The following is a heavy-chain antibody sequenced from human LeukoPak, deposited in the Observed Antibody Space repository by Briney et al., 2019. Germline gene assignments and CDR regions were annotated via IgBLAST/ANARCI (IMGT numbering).Heavy chain of an antibody. J-gene: IGHJ6*03. D-gene: IGHD3-3*01. Sequence: SETLSLTCTVSGGSISSSTYYWGWIRQPPGKGLEWIGSIYYSGSTYYNPSLKSRVTISVDTSKNQFSLKLYSVTAADTAVYYCVRLPTYYDFWSGLGVYYYYMDVWGKGTTVTVSS. CDR3: VRLPTYYDFWSGLGVYYYYMDV. V-gene: IGHV4-39*07. CDR2: IYYSGST. CDR1: GGSISSSTYY.